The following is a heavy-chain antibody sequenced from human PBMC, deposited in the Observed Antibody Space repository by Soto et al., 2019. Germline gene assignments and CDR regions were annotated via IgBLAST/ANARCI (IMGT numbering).Heavy chain of an antibody. V-gene: IGHV1-69*01. CDR3: ARDQFGAGDSWPLWFDP. Sequence: QVQLVQSGAEVKKPGSSVKVSCKASGCTFSSYAISWVRQAPGQGLEWMGGIIHIFGTANYAQKFQGRVTITADESTSTAYMELSRMRSEDTAVYYCARDQFGAGDSWPLWFDPWCQGTLVTVAS. CDR1: GCTFSSYA. J-gene: IGHJ5*02. CDR2: IIHIFGTA. D-gene: IGHD7-27*01.